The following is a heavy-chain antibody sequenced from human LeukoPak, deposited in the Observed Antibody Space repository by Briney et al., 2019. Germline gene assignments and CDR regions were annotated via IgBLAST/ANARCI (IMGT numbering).Heavy chain of an antibody. Sequence: GGSLRLSCAASGFTFSSYGMTWVRQAPGKGLEWVSYISSSSTYINYADSVKGRFTISRDNAKNSLYLQMNSLRAEDTAVYYCARGTMFPYYFDYWGQGTLVTVSS. D-gene: IGHD3-10*02. V-gene: IGHV3-21*05. CDR2: ISSSSTYI. CDR1: GFTFSSYG. CDR3: ARGTMFPYYFDY. J-gene: IGHJ4*02.